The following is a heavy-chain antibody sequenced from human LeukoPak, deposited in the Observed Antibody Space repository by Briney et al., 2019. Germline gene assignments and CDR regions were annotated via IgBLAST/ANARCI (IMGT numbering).Heavy chain of an antibody. D-gene: IGHD6-19*01. V-gene: IGHV4-4*08. Sequence: SETLSLTCTVSGGHIDSFFWNWIRQPPGKGLEWIGYIDNSGSTKYSPPLTSRITMSRDTSKKQFSLKLTSVTAADTAMYYCASGAGWLIDYWGQGTLVSVSS. CDR3: ASGAGWLIDY. J-gene: IGHJ4*02. CDR1: GGHIDSFF. CDR2: IDNSGST.